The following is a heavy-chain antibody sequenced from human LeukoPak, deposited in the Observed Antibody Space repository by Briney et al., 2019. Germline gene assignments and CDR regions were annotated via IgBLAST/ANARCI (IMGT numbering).Heavy chain of an antibody. CDR3: AKEGLLGGYFFDL. CDR1: GFPFSRYS. D-gene: IGHD2-8*02. V-gene: IGHV3-23*01. CDR2: VGGRGGPRT. J-gene: IGHJ4*02. Sequence: GGSLRLSCAASGFPFSRYSMAWVRQAPGRGLDWVSTVGGRGGPRTFYADSVKGRFTVSRDNSRDTVYLQMNNLGADDTAVYFCAKEGLLGGYFFDLCGQGVPVTVSS.